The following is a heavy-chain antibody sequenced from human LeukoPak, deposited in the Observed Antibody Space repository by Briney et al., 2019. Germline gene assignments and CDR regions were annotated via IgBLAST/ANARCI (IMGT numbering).Heavy chain of an antibody. Sequence: GGSLRLSCAASGFTFSSYAMSWVRQAPGKGLEWVSAISGSGGSTYYADSVKGRFTISRDNSKNTLYLQVNSLRAEDTAVYYCAKYSSSWYPSFWDYWGQGTLVTVSS. CDR3: AKYSSSWYPSFWDY. V-gene: IGHV3-23*01. J-gene: IGHJ4*02. CDR2: ISGSGGST. D-gene: IGHD6-13*01. CDR1: GFTFSSYA.